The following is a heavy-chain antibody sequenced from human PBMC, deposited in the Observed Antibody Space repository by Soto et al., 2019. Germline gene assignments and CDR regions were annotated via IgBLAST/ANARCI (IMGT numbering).Heavy chain of an antibody. Sequence: SQAVPLSYTLCGGNISRSHWSWIRQPPGKGLEWIGYIYYSGSTNYNPSLKSRVTISVDTSKNQFSLKLSSVTAADTAVYYCARTTIAAAGRGWFDPWGQGSLVTVSS. CDR3: ARTTIAAAGRGWFDP. V-gene: IGHV4-59*01. CDR2: IYYSGST. D-gene: IGHD6-13*01. J-gene: IGHJ5*02. CDR1: GGNISRSH.